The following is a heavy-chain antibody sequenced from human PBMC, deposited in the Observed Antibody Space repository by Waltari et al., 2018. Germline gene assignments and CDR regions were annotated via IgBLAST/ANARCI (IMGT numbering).Heavy chain of an antibody. V-gene: IGHV4-61*02. J-gene: IGHJ3*02. D-gene: IGHD5-12*01. Sequence: QVQLQESGPGLVKPSQTLSLTCTVSGGSISSGSYYWSWIRQPAGKGLEWIGRIYTSGSTNYNPSLKSRVTISVDTSKNQFSLKLSSVTAADTAVYYCARRGLEMATEDAFDIWGQGTMVTVSS. CDR2: IYTSGST. CDR3: ARRGLEMATEDAFDI. CDR1: GGSISSGSYY.